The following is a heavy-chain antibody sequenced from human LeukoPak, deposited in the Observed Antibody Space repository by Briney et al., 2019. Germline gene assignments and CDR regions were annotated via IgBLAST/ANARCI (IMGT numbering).Heavy chain of an antibody. D-gene: IGHD6-13*01. CDR3: ARVPRNVAAAGRKGYFDY. CDR1: GYTFTGYY. J-gene: IGHJ4*02. Sequence: ASVKVSCKASGYTFTGYYMHWVRQAPGQGLEWMGWINPNSGGTNYAQKFQGRVTMTRDTSISTAYMELSRLRSDDTAVYYCARVPRNVAAAGRKGYFDYWGQGTLVTVSS. CDR2: INPNSGGT. V-gene: IGHV1-2*02.